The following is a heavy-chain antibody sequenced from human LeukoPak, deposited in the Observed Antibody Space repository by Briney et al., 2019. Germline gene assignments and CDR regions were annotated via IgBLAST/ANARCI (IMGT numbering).Heavy chain of an antibody. Sequence: SQPLSLTCTVSGGSISSGGYYWSWIRQHPGKGLEWIGYIYYSGSTYYNPSLKSRVTISVDTSKNQFSLKLSSVTAADTAVYYCASSRRGYSYGVNFDYWGQGTLVTVSS. CDR1: GGSISSGGYY. D-gene: IGHD5-18*01. J-gene: IGHJ4*02. CDR2: IYYSGST. V-gene: IGHV4-31*03. CDR3: ASSRRGYSYGVNFDY.